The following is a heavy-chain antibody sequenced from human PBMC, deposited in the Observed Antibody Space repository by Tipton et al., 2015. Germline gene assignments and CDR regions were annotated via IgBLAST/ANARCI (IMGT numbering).Heavy chain of an antibody. CDR3: ARDAGIIAAPSRYFQH. Sequence: TLSLTCTVSGDSISTYYWSWIRQPAGKGLEWIGRIYTSGSIDYNPSLRSRVTMSVDTWENQFSLRLTSVTAADTATYYCARDAGIIAAPSRYFQHWGHGTLVTVSS. J-gene: IGHJ1*01. D-gene: IGHD6-25*01. V-gene: IGHV4-4*07. CDR1: GDSISTYY. CDR2: IYTSGSI.